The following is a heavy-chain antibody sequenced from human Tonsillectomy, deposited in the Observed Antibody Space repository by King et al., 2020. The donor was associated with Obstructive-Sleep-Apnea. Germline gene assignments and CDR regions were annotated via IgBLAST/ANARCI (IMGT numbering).Heavy chain of an antibody. D-gene: IGHD3-22*01. Sequence: VQLQESGPGLVKPSETLSLTCTVSGGSISSYYWSWIRQPPGKGRGWIGYIYYSGGTNYNVSLKSRVTLSADTSKNQFSLKLSSVTAADTAVYYCARRRYDSSGYDAFDIWGQGTMVTVSS. J-gene: IGHJ3*02. V-gene: IGHV4-59*08. CDR1: GGSISSYY. CDR3: ARRRYDSSGYDAFDI. CDR2: IYYSGGT.